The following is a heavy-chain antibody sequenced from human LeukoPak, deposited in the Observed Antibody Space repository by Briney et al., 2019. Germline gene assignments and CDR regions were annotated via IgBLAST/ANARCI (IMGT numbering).Heavy chain of an antibody. J-gene: IGHJ4*02. Sequence: PGGSPRLSCAASGFTFSSYSMNWVRQAPGKGLEWVSYISSSGSTIYYADSVKGRFTISRDNAKNSLYLQMNSLRAEDTAVYYCARVRSWLRYFDYWGQGTLVTVSS. V-gene: IGHV3-48*04. D-gene: IGHD5-18*01. CDR3: ARVRSWLRYFDY. CDR1: GFTFSSYS. CDR2: ISSSGSTI.